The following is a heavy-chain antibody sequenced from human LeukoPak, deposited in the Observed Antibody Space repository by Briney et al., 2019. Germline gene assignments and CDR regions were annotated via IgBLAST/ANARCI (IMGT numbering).Heavy chain of an antibody. CDR2: IRYDGSNK. CDR1: GFTFSSYG. Sequence: PGGSLRLSCAASGFTFSSYGMHWVRQAPGKGLEWVAFIRYDGSNKYYADSVKGRFTISRDNSKNTLYLQMNSLRAEDTAVYHCARGGNPIYYYYLDVWGKRTTVTVSS. D-gene: IGHD1-1*01. J-gene: IGHJ6*03. V-gene: IGHV3-30*02. CDR3: ARGGNPIYYYYLDV.